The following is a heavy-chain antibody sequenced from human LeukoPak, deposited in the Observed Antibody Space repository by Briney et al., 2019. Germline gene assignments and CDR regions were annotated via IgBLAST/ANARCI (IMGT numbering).Heavy chain of an antibody. CDR1: GGTFSSYA. CDR2: IIPIFGTA. J-gene: IGHJ4*02. Sequence: SVKVSCKASGGTFSSYAIRWVRQAPRQGLGWMGGIIPIFGTANYAQKFQGRVTITTDESTSTAYMELSSLRSEDTAVYYCARERRNYYDSSGPKYYFDYWGQGTLVTVSS. CDR3: ARERRNYYDSSGPKYYFDY. V-gene: IGHV1-69*05. D-gene: IGHD3-22*01.